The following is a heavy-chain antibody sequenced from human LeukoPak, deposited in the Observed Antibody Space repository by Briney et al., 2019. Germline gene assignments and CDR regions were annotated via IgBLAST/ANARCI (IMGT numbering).Heavy chain of an antibody. CDR3: ARDRGSSPDYFDF. J-gene: IGHJ4*02. CDR1: GGSISSYY. CDR2: IYYSGIT. V-gene: IGHV4-59*01. D-gene: IGHD6-6*01. Sequence: SETLSLTCTVSGGSISSYYWSWIRQPPGKGLEWIGYIYYSGITHYYPSLKSRVTISLDMSKNQFSLKLSSVTAADTAVYYCARDRGSSPDYFDFWGRGTLVTVSS.